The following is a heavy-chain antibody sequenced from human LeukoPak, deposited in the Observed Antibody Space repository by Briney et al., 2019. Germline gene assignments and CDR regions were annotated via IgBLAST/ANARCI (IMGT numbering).Heavy chain of an antibody. CDR1: GGSFSGYY. CDR3: ASARPAGQWVPYYFDY. J-gene: IGHJ4*02. CDR2: INHSGST. D-gene: IGHD6-19*01. Sequence: SETLSLTCAAYGGSFSGYYWSWIRQPPGKGLEWIGEINHSGSTNYNPSLKSRVTISVDTSKNQFSLKLSSVTAADTALYYCASARPAGQWVPYYFDYWGQGTLVTVSS. V-gene: IGHV4-34*01.